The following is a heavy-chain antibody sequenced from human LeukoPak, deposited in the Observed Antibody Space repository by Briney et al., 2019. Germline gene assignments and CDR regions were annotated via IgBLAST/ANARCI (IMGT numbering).Heavy chain of an antibody. CDR2: IYYSGST. CDR1: GGSVSSGSYY. CDR3: ARESVIVGATTIDY. D-gene: IGHD1-26*01. J-gene: IGHJ4*02. V-gene: IGHV4-61*01. Sequence: SGTLSLTCTVSGGSVSSGSYYWSWIRQPPGKGLEWIGYIYYSGSTNYNPSLKSRVTISVDTSKNQFSLKLSSVTAADTAVYYCARESVIVGATTIDYWGQGTLVTVSS.